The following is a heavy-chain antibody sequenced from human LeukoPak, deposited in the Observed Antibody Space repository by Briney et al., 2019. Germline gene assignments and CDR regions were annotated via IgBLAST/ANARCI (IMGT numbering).Heavy chain of an antibody. Sequence: GGSLRLSCVVSGITFSGYSMIWVRQAPGKGLEWVSAIGGSGGNTYYADSVKGRFTISRDNSKNTLYLQMNSLRAEDTAVYYCASRINMIVANYWGQGTLVTVSS. CDR1: GITFSGYS. CDR2: IGGSGGNT. V-gene: IGHV3-23*01. CDR3: ASRINMIVANY. J-gene: IGHJ4*02. D-gene: IGHD3-22*01.